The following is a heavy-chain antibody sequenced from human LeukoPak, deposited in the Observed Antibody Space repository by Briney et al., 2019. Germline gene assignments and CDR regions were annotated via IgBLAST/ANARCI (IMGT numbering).Heavy chain of an antibody. CDR1: GLPIADFA. V-gene: IGHV3-20*04. Sequence: GGSLRLSCVASGLPIADFAMHWVRQAPGKGLEWVSGINWNGGSTGYADSVKGRFTISRDNAKNSLYLQMNSLRAEDTALYYCARDVSTYGSGSYRDYWGQGTLVTVSS. CDR2: INWNGGST. D-gene: IGHD3-10*01. J-gene: IGHJ4*02. CDR3: ARDVSTYGSGSYRDY.